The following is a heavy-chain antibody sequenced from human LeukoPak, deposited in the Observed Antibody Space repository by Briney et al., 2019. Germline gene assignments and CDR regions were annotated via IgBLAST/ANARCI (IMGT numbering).Heavy chain of an antibody. V-gene: IGHV4-39*07. CDR1: GGSISGGDYY. CDR2: IYYSGST. J-gene: IGHJ4*02. CDR3: ARVGKLGLVISILEGGYFDY. D-gene: IGHD3/OR15-3a*01. Sequence: PSQTLSLTCTVSGGSISGGDYYWGWIRQPPGKGLEWIGSIYYSGSTYYNPSLKSRVTISVDTSKNQFSLKLSSVTAADTAVYYCARVGKLGLVISILEGGYFDYWGQGTLVTVSS.